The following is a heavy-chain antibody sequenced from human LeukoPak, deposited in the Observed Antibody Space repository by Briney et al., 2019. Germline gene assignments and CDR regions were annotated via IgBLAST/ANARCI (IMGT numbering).Heavy chain of an antibody. CDR1: VGSINNYY. D-gene: IGHD2-2*01. J-gene: IGHJ3*02. CDR2: IHSSGST. V-gene: IGHV4-4*07. CDR3: ARAPTSSTSSASPFDI. Sequence: SETLSLTCTISVGSINNYYWSWIRQPAGKGLEWIGRIHSSGSTDYNPSLKSRVTMSVDTSKNQFSLKLTSVTVADTALYYCARAPTSSTSSASPFDIWGQGTMVTVSS.